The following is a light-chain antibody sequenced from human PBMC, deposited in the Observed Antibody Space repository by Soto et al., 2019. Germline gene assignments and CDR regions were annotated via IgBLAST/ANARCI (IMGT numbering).Light chain of an antibody. CDR3: SSYTSSTNYV. V-gene: IGLV2-14*01. Sequence: QAPVTQPASVSGSPGQSVTIACTGTIIDIAPYNYVSWYQQHPGKAPKLIIYEVSYRPSGISNRFSGSKSGNTASLTISGLQAEDEADYYCSSYTSSTNYVFGTGTKVTVL. CDR1: IIDIAPYNY. J-gene: IGLJ1*01. CDR2: EVS.